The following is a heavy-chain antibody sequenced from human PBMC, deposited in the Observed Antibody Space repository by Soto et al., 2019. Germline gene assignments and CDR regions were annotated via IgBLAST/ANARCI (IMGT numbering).Heavy chain of an antibody. D-gene: IGHD6-13*01. CDR3: ASLEPYSRDLVY. V-gene: IGHV3-48*01. J-gene: IGHJ4*02. CDR2: ISSTSNTI. Sequence: EVQLVESGGGLVRPGGSLRLSCEASGFTFSSYSMNWVRQAPGKGLEWLSFISSTSNTIYYADSVKGRSTISRDNAKNSLYLQMNSLRAEDTAVYYCASLEPYSRDLVYWGQGTLVTVSS. CDR1: GFTFSSYS.